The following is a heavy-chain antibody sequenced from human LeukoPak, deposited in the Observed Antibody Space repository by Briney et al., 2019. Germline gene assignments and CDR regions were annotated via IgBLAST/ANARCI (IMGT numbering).Heavy chain of an antibody. D-gene: IGHD6-19*01. V-gene: IGHV3-13*04. J-gene: IGHJ4*02. CDR2: ISTAGDT. Sequence: TGGSLRLSCASSGFTFSNYGMLWVRQAAGKGLEWVSAISTAGDTYYPGSEKGRFTISRDNAKNSLYLQMRGLRVDDTAVYYCVRAPPATGWLVDHWGQGTLVTVSS. CDR3: VRAPPATGWLVDH. CDR1: GFTFSNYG.